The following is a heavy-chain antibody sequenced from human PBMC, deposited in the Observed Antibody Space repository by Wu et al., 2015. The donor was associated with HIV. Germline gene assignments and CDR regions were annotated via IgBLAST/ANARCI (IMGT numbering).Heavy chain of an antibody. CDR2: IYYSGST. CDR1: GGSISSYY. D-gene: IGHD3-16*01. Sequence: QVQLQQWGAGLLKPSETLSLTCGVYGGSISSYYWSWIRQPPGKGLEWIGYIYYSGSTSYNPSLKSRVTISVDTSKNQFSLKLSSVTAADTAVYYCARLIRGNYVDYWGQGTLVTVSS. J-gene: IGHJ4*02. V-gene: IGHV4-59*01. CDR3: ARLIRGNYVDY.